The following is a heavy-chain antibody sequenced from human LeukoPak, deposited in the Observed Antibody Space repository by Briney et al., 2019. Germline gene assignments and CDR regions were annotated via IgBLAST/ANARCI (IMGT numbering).Heavy chain of an antibody. CDR3: ARAGRGYSYGRYYYYGMDV. V-gene: IGHV4-34*01. Sequence: PSETLSLTCTVSGGSISSYYWSWIRQPPGKGLEWIGEINHSGSTNYNPSLKSRVTISVDTSKNQFSLKLSSVTAADTAVYYCARAGRGYSYGRYYYYGMDVWGQGTTVTVSS. D-gene: IGHD5-18*01. J-gene: IGHJ6*02. CDR2: INHSGST. CDR1: GGSISSYY.